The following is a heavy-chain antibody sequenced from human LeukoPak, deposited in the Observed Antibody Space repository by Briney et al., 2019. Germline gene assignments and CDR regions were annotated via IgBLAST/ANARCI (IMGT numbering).Heavy chain of an antibody. J-gene: IGHJ4*02. CDR1: GFTLSSYS. CDR2: ITSSSSTI. Sequence: NPGGSLRLSCAASGFTLSSYSMNWVRQAPGKGLEWISYITSSSSTIRYADSVRGRFTISRDNAKNSLYLQMNSLRDEDTAVYYCTRDPNALDYWGQGTLVTVSS. CDR3: TRDPNALDY. V-gene: IGHV3-48*02.